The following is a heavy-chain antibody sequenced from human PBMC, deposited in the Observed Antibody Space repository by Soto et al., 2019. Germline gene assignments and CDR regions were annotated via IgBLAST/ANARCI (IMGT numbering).Heavy chain of an antibody. D-gene: IGHD1-26*01. J-gene: IGHJ6*03. V-gene: IGHV4-39*01. Sequence: QLQLQESGPGLVKPSETLSLTCTVSGGSISSSSYYWGWIRQPPGKGLEWIGSIYYSGSTYYNPSLKSRVSISVDTSKNQFSLELSSVTAADTAVYYCARRRKGSYFPYYSYYMDVWGKGTTVTVSS. CDR3: ARRRKGSYFPYYSYYMDV. CDR1: GGSISSSSYY. CDR2: IYYSGST.